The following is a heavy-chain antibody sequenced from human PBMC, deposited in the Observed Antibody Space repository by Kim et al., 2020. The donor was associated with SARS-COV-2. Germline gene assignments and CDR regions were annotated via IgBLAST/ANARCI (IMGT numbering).Heavy chain of an antibody. CDR2: ISYDGSNK. Sequence: GGSLRLSCAASGFTFSSYGMHWVRQAPGKGLEWVAVISYDGSNKYYADSVKGRFTISRDNSKNTLYLQMNSLRAEDTAVYYCAKGGVGRSSSSKDYWGQG. CDR1: GFTFSSYG. D-gene: IGHD6-13*01. J-gene: IGHJ4*02. V-gene: IGHV3-30*18. CDR3: AKGGVGRSSSSKDY.